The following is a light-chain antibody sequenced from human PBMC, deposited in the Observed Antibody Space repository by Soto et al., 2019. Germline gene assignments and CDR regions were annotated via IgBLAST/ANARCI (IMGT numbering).Light chain of an antibody. CDR1: QSISSY. CDR2: AAS. Sequence: DIQMTQSPSSLSASVGDRATITCRASQSISSYLHWYQQKPGKAPKLLIYAASSLQSGVPSRFSGSGSGTDFTLTISSLQPEDFATYYCQQYNTYSPTWTFGQGTKVDIK. CDR3: QQYNTYSPTWT. V-gene: IGKV1-39*01. J-gene: IGKJ1*01.